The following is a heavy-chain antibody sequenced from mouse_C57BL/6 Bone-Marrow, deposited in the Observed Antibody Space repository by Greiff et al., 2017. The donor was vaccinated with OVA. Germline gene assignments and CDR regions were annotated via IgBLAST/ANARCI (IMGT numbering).Heavy chain of an antibody. Sequence: QVQLQQSGAELARPGASVKLSCKASGYTFTSSGISWVKQRTGQGLEWIGEIYPRSGNTYYNEKFKGKATLTADKSSSTAYMELRSLTSEDSAVYFGARWEIGGLRPGDAMDYWGQGTSVTVSS. D-gene: IGHD2-4*01. V-gene: IGHV1-81*01. J-gene: IGHJ4*01. CDR3: ARWEIGGLRPGDAMDY. CDR1: GYTFTSSG. CDR2: IYPRSGNT.